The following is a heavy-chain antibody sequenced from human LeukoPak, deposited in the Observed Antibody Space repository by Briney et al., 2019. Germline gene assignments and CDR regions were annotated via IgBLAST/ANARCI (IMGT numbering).Heavy chain of an antibody. J-gene: IGHJ4*02. Sequence: SETLSLTCTVSGGSISSSSYYWGWIRQPPGKGLEWIGSIYYSGSTYYNPSLKSRVTISVDTSKNQFSLKLSSVTAADTAVYFCARQGSRGYYYDTRGYFYAYWGQGTLVAVSS. CDR3: ARQGSRGYYYDTRGYFYAY. D-gene: IGHD3-22*01. CDR2: IYYSGST. V-gene: IGHV4-39*01. CDR1: GGSISSSSYY.